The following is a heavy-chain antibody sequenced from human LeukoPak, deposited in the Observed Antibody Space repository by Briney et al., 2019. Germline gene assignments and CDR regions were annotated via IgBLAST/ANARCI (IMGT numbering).Heavy chain of an antibody. J-gene: IGHJ6*03. D-gene: IGHD3-22*01. CDR2: IKQDGSEN. V-gene: IGHV3-7*01. CDR1: AFPHSNNW. CDR3: ARRVLYYDSSGYGTYYYYMDV. Sequence: GGPLRLFCASPAFPHSNNWLSWVRQAPPKGLERVANIKQDGSENYYVDSVKGRFPISRDNAKNSLYLQMNRLRAEDTAVYYCARRVLYYDSSGYGTYYYYMDVWGKGTTVSVSS.